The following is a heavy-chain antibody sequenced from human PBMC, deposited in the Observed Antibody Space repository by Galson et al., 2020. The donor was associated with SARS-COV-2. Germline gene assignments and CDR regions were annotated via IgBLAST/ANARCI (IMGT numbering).Heavy chain of an antibody. CDR3: ARDPRAYDNALLYYGVDV. J-gene: IGHJ6*02. V-gene: IGHV4-4*02. CDR1: GVSITSNNW. D-gene: IGHD3-16*01. Sequence: SQTLSLTCAVSGVSITSNNWWIWVRQTPGRGLERIGEIHHGRSPNYNPSLRSRVTISIDTSKNQFSLRLNSVTAADTAVYFCARDPRAYDNALLYYGVDVWGQGTSVTVTS. CDR2: IHHGRSP.